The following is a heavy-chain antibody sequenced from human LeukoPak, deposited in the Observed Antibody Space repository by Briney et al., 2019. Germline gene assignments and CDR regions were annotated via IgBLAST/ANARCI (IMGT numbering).Heavy chain of an antibody. CDR3: ARGSKDYDSSGYYYDLGDY. V-gene: IGHV3-7*01. J-gene: IGHJ4*02. CDR1: GFTFSSYW. CDR2: IKQDGSEK. Sequence: GGSLRLSCAASGFTFSSYWMSWVRQAPGKGLEWVANIKQDGSEKYYVDSVKGRFTISRDNAKNSLYLQMNSLRAEDTAVYYCARGSKDYDSSGYYYDLGDYWGQGTLVTVSS. D-gene: IGHD3-22*01.